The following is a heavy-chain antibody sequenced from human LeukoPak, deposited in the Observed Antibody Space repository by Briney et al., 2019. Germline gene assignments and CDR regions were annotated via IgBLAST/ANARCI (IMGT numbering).Heavy chain of an antibody. CDR1: GFTVTTNY. J-gene: IGHJ4*02. D-gene: IGHD1-26*01. CDR2: IYSGGCT. Sequence: GGSLRLSCAASGFTVTTNYMTWVRQAPGKGLEWVSIIYSGGCTDYADPVRGRFTISRDNYKNTLDLQMNSLRAEDTAVYYCARRLEYSGSKGVFDYWGQGTLVTVSS. CDR3: ARRLEYSGSKGVFDY. V-gene: IGHV3-66*01.